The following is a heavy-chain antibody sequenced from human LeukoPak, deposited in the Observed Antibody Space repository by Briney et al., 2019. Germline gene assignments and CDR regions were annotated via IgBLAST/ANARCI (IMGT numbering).Heavy chain of an antibody. D-gene: IGHD3-10*01. CDR1: GFTFSTYE. Sequence: GGSLRLSCAASGFTFSTYEMNWVSQAPGKGLEWVSYISSSGSTIYYADSVKGRFTISRDNAKNSLYLQMNSLRAEDTAVYYCARDSSYYGSGSFSDWGQGTLVTVSS. J-gene: IGHJ4*02. CDR2: ISSSGSTI. CDR3: ARDSSYYGSGSFSD. V-gene: IGHV3-48*03.